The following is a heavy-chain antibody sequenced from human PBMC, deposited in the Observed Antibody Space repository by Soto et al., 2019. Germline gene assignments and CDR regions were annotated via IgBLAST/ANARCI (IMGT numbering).Heavy chain of an antibody. Sequence: SMKVPCTAAGFMFSSYAISWVRQATGKGLEWVSAISGSGGSTYYADSVKGRFTISRDNSKNTLYLQMNSLRAEDTAVYYCEKEKVSPSSCHWFESWRQGTLVLVSS. J-gene: IGHJ5*01. CDR2: ISGSGGST. CDR1: GFMFSSYA. D-gene: IGHD6-13*01. V-gene: IGHV3-23*01. CDR3: EKEKVSPSSCHWFES.